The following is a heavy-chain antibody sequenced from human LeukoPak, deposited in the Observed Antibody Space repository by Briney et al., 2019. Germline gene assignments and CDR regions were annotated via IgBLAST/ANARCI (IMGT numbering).Heavy chain of an antibody. Sequence: KPGGSLRLSCAASGFTFGSYSMNWVRQAPGKGLEWVSSISSSSSYIYYADSVKGRSTISRDNAKNSLYLQMNSLRAEDTAVYYCAREGAYYGSGSYSYWGQGTLVTVSS. V-gene: IGHV3-21*01. CDR1: GFTFGSYS. J-gene: IGHJ4*02. CDR2: ISSSSSYI. CDR3: AREGAYYGSGSYSY. D-gene: IGHD3-10*01.